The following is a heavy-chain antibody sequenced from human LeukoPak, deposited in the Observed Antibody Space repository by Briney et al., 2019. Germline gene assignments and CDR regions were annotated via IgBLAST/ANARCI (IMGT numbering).Heavy chain of an antibody. CDR1: GYDFTGYY. D-gene: IGHD2-2*02. V-gene: IGHV1-2*02. J-gene: IGHJ5*02. CDR3: ARGRVVPAAILGSGFDP. CDR2: INPNSGGT. Sequence: VASVKVSCKASGYDFTGYYIHWVRQAPGQGLEWMGWINPNSGGTNYAQKFQGRVTMTRDTSISTAYMELSRLRSDDTAVYYCARGRVVPAAILGSGFDPWGQGTLVTVSS.